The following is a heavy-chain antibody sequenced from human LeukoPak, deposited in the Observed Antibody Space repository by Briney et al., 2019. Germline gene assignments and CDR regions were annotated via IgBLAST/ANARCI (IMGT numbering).Heavy chain of an antibody. Sequence: SETLSLTCTVSRGSMSHYYWSWIRQPPGKGLEWFGYIDYSGSTNYNPSLKSRLTISLDTSKNQFSLKLTSVTPADTAVYYCARGALGYCSGVNCYGNWFDPWGQGTLVTVSS. J-gene: IGHJ5*02. D-gene: IGHD2-15*01. V-gene: IGHV4-59*01. CDR2: IDYSGST. CDR1: RGSMSHYY. CDR3: ARGALGYCSGVNCYGNWFDP.